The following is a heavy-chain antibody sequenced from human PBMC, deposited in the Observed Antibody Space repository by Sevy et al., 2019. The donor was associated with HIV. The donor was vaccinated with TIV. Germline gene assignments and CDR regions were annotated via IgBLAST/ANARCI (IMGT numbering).Heavy chain of an antibody. J-gene: IGHJ4*02. D-gene: IGHD1-7*01. CDR3: ARDDGNYYFHY. V-gene: IGHV3-7*01. Sequence: GGSLRLSCAASGFTFSKYWMGWVRQAPGKGLEWVANIKKDAGQKYYVDSVKGRFTISRDNAKNSLYLQMNSLMAEDTAVYFCARDDGNYYFHYWGQGTLVTVSS. CDR2: IKKDAGQK. CDR1: GFTFSKYW.